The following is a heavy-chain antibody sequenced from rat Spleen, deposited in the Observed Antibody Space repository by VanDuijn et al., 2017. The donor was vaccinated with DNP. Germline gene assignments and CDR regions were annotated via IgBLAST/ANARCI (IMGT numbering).Heavy chain of an antibody. Sequence: EVQLVESGGGLVQPGGSLKLSCVASGFSFRNYYMAWVRQTPNRGLEWVAMISHSDGTTYYPDSVKGRFNISRDNAESSLYLQMNSLKSEDTATYYCAREQHYHFDYWGQGVMVTVSS. V-gene: IGHV5-25*01. CDR2: ISHSDGTT. CDR1: GFSFRNYY. J-gene: IGHJ2*01. D-gene: IGHD1-10*01. CDR3: AREQHYHFDY.